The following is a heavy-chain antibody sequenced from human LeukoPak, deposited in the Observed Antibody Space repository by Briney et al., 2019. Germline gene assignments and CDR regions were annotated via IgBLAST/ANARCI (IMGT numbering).Heavy chain of an antibody. D-gene: IGHD1-20*01. CDR2: ISAYNGNT. CDR1: GYTFTSYG. V-gene: IGHV1-18*01. CDR3: ARVTFTDDAFDI. J-gene: IGHJ3*02. Sequence: GASVKVSCKASGYTFTSYGISWVRQAPGQGLEWMGWISAYNGNTNYAQKLQGRVTMTTDTSTSTAYTELRSLRSDDTAVYYCARVTFTDDAFDIWGQGTMVTVSS.